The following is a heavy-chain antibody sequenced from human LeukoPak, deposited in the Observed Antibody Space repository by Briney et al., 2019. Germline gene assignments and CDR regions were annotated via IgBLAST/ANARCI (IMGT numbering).Heavy chain of an antibody. V-gene: IGHV1-2*02. CDR1: GNTFTGYY. D-gene: IGHD6-13*01. Sequence: ASVKVSCKASGNTFTGYYLHWVRQAPGQELEWMGWLSPNSGDTKFAQKFQGRVTMTRDASISSAYMELSSLTSDDTAVYYCARATDISSWYLAYWGQGSLVTVSS. CDR2: LSPNSGDT. CDR3: ARATDISSWYLAY. J-gene: IGHJ4*02.